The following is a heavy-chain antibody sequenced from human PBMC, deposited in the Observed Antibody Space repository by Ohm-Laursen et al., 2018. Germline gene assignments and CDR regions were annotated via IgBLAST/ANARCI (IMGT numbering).Heavy chain of an antibody. V-gene: IGHV4-34*01. D-gene: IGHD3-22*01. J-gene: IGHJ4*02. CDR3: ARNDSSGYYYEY. CDR2: INHSGST. CDR1: GGSFSNYY. Sequence: TLSLTCAVYGGSFSNYYWSWIRQPPGKGLEWIGEINHSGSTNYNPSLKSRVTISIDTSKNQFSLKLSSVTAADTALYYCARNDSSGYYYEYWGQGTLVTVSS.